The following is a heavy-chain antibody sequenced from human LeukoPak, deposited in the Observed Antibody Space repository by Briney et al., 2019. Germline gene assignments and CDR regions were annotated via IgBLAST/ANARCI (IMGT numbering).Heavy chain of an antibody. CDR2: ISSSGGST. CDR1: GFTFSSYA. Sequence: PGGSLRLSCAASGFTFSSYAMSWVRQAPGKGLEWVSAISSSGGSTYYADSVKGRFTISRDNSKNTLYLQMNSLRAEDTAVYYCARDAGGYFQGDAFDIWGQGTMVAVSS. D-gene: IGHD3-22*01. CDR3: ARDAGGYFQGDAFDI. J-gene: IGHJ3*02. V-gene: IGHV3-23*01.